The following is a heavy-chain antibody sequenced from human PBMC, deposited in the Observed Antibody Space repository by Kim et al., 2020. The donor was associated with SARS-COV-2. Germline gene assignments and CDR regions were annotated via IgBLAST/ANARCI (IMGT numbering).Heavy chain of an antibody. CDR3: AKDSLHSSGWYYGVGFY. V-gene: IGHV3-30*02. Sequence: SVKGRFTISRDNSKNTLYLQMNSLRAGDTAVYYCAKDSLHSSGWYYGVGFYWGQGTLVTVSS. J-gene: IGHJ4*02. D-gene: IGHD6-19*01.